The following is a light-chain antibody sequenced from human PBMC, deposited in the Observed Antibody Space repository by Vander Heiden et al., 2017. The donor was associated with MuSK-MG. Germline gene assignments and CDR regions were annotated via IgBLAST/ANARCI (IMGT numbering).Light chain of an antibody. CDR3: MQALQTPFT. V-gene: IGKV2-28*01. CDR1: QSLLHTNGYNY. Sequence: DIVMTQSPLSLPVTPGEPASISCRSSQSLLHTNGYNYLDWFLQRPGQSPHLLIYLGSKRASGVPDRFSGSGSGTDFTLKISRVEAEDVGVYYCMQALQTPFTFGPGTKVDIK. CDR2: LGS. J-gene: IGKJ3*01.